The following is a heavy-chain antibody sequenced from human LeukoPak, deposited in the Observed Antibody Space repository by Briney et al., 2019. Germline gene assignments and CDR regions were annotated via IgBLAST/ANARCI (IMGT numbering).Heavy chain of an antibody. V-gene: IGHV3-30*02. Sequence: GGSLRLSCAASGFTFSSYGMHWVRQAPGKGVEGVAFIRYDGSNKYYADSVKGRFTISRDNSKNTLYLQMNSLRPEDTAVYYCAKGGGAVVTAIIDYWGQGTLVTVSS. J-gene: IGHJ4*02. D-gene: IGHD2-21*02. CDR2: IRYDGSNK. CDR3: AKGGGAVVTAIIDY. CDR1: GFTFSSYG.